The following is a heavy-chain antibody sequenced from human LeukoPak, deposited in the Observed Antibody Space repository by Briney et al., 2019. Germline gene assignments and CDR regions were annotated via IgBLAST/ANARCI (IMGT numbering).Heavy chain of an antibody. Sequence: GRSLRLSCAASGFTFDDYAMHWVRQAPGKGLEWVSGISWNSGSIGYADSVKGRFTISRDNAKNSLYLQMNSLRAEDTALYYCAKDIRSHYYDSSGYLDYWGQGTLVTVSS. CDR3: AKDIRSHYYDSSGYLDY. CDR2: ISWNSGSI. D-gene: IGHD3-22*01. J-gene: IGHJ4*02. V-gene: IGHV3-9*01. CDR1: GFTFDDYA.